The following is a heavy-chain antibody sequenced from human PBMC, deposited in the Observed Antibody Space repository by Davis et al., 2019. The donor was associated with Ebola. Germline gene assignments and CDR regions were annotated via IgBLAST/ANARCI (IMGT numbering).Heavy chain of an antibody. J-gene: IGHJ4*02. D-gene: IGHD6-19*01. CDR1: GGSISSYY. CDR3: AGAGYSSGWNFGY. V-gene: IGHV4-59*12. CDR2: IYYSGST. Sequence: SETLSLTCTVSGGSISSYYWSWIRQPPGKGLEWIGYIYYSGSTNYNPSLKSRVTISVDTSKNQLSLKLNSVTAADTAVYYCAGAGYSSGWNFGYWGQGALVVVSS.